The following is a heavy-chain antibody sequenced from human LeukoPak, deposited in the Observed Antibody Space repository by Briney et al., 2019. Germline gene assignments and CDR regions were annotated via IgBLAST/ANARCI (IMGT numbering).Heavy chain of an antibody. D-gene: IGHD6-19*01. J-gene: IGHJ3*02. V-gene: IGHV3-30-3*01. Sequence: GRSLRLSCEASGFTFRSYAMHWVRQAPGKGLEWVAVISYDGSNKYYADSVKGRFTISRDNSKNTLYLQMNSLRAEDTAVYYCARGGDSSGWSHDAFDIWGQGTMVTVSS. CDR2: ISYDGSNK. CDR3: ARGGDSSGWSHDAFDI. CDR1: GFTFRSYA.